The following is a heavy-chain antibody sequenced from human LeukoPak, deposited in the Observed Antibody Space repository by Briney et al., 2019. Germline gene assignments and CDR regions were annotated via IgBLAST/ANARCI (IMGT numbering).Heavy chain of an antibody. D-gene: IGHD5-24*01. CDR1: GGSISSGSYY. CDR3: ARGMAVDY. CDR2: IYTSGST. V-gene: IGHV4-61*02. Sequence: SETLSLTCTVSGGSISSGSYYWSWIRQPAGKGLEWIGRIYTSGSTNYNPSLKSRVTISVDTSRNQFSLKLSSVTAADTAVYYCARGMAVDYWGQGTLVTVSS. J-gene: IGHJ4*02.